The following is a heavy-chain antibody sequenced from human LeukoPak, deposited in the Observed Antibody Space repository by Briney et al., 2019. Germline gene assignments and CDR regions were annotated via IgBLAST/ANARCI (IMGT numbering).Heavy chain of an antibody. J-gene: IGHJ4*02. CDR3: AEGGLYGIDY. CDR1: GFTFSSYA. CDR2: ISYDGSNK. V-gene: IGHV3-30*01. D-gene: IGHD4-17*01. Sequence: GGSLRLSCAASGFTFSSYAIHWVRQAPGKGLEWVAVISYDGSNKYYADSVKGRFTISRDNSKNTLYLQMNSLRAEDTAVYYCAEGGLYGIDYWGQGTLVTVSS.